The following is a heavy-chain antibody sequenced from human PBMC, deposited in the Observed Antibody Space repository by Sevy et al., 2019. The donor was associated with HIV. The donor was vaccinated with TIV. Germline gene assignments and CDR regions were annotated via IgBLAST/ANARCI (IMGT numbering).Heavy chain of an antibody. CDR3: ATTKDYYDSSGSPFDY. D-gene: IGHD3-22*01. CDR2: FDPEDGET. J-gene: IGHJ4*02. CDR1: VYTLSQLS. Sequence: ASVKVSCKVSVYTLSQLSMHWVRQAPGKGLEWMGSFDPEDGETRYAQMLQGRVTLTEDTSTNTAYMELRSLRSEDTAVYYCATTKDYYDSSGSPFDYRGQGTLVTVSS. V-gene: IGHV1-24*01.